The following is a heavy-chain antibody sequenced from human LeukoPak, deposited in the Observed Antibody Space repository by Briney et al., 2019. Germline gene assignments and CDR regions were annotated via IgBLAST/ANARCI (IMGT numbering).Heavy chain of an antibody. CDR2: IYTSGST. CDR3: ARDSILTGYYRYYYYYYMDV. D-gene: IGHD3-9*01. J-gene: IGHJ6*03. CDR1: GGPISSYY. V-gene: IGHV4-4*07. Sequence: PSETLSLTCTVSGGPISSYYWSWIRQPAGKGLEWIGRIYTSGSTNYNPSLKSRVTMSVDTSKNQFSLKLSSVTAADTAVYYCARDSILTGYYRYYYYYYMDVWGKGTTVTVSS.